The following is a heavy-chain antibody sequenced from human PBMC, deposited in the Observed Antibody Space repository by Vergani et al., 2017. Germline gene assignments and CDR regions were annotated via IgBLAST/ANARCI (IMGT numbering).Heavy chain of an antibody. Sequence: EVQLAESGGGLVLPGRSLRLSCVASGFTSAGYAMHWVRQAPGKGLEWVSGISWNSNSIGYADSVKGRFTISRDNAKNSLYLQMNILRAEDTALYYCAKDLGTSSGGGWFDPWGQGTLVTVSS. CDR3: AKDLGTSSGGGWFDP. CDR1: GFTSAGYA. CDR2: ISWNSNSI. J-gene: IGHJ5*02. D-gene: IGHD6-6*01. V-gene: IGHV3-9*02.